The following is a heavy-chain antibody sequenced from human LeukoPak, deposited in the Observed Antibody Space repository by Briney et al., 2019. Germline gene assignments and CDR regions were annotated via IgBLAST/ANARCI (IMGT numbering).Heavy chain of an antibody. J-gene: IGHJ4*02. Sequence: KPSETLSLTCTVSGGSISSYYWSWIRQPPGKGLEWIGYIYYSGSTNYNPSLKSRVTISVDTSKNQFSLKLSSVTAADTAVYYCARGNDYFDYWGQGTLVTVSS. CDR2: IYYSGST. CDR1: GGSISSYY. V-gene: IGHV4-59*01. CDR3: ARGNDYFDY.